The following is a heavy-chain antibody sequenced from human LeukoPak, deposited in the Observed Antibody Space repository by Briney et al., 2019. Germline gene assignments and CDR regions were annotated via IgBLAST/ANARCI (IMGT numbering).Heavy chain of an antibody. D-gene: IGHD4-17*01. CDR1: GYTLTELS. V-gene: IGHV1-24*01. CDR2: FDPEDGET. J-gene: IGHJ4*02. CDR3: ATAPMTTVTTHGYPLFDY. Sequence: ASVKVSCKVSGYTLTELSMHWVRQAPGKGLEGMGGFDPEDGETIYAQKFQGRVTMTEDTSTDTAYMELSSLRSEDTAVYYCATAPMTTVTTHGYPLFDYWGQGTLVTVSS.